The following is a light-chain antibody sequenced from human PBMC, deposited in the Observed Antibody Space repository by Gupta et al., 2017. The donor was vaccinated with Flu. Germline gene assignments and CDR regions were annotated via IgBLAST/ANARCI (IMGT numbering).Light chain of an antibody. CDR3: SSNTSSISVV. V-gene: IGLV2-14*01. CDR1: SSDVGGYNY. Sequence: SALTQPASVSGSPGQSITISCTGTSSDVGGYNYVSWYQHHPGKAPKLMIYEVSNRPSGVSSRFSGSKSGNTASLTISGLQAEDEADYYCSSNTSSISVVFGGGTKLTVL. CDR2: EVS. J-gene: IGLJ2*01.